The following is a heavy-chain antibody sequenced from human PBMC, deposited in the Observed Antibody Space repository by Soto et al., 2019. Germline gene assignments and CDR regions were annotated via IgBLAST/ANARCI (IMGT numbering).Heavy chain of an antibody. CDR3: AKDTYYHDSSGYYVFEY. V-gene: IGHV3-9*01. Sequence: GGSLRLSCAVSGFRFEQYVMHWVRQAPGKGLECVSTVSPTGDTVAYADSVKGRFTISRDNSKNTVYLQMNSLRAEDTAVYYCAKDTYYHDSSGYYVFEYWGQGTLVTVSS. J-gene: IGHJ4*02. CDR2: VSPTGDTV. D-gene: IGHD3-22*01. CDR1: GFRFEQYV.